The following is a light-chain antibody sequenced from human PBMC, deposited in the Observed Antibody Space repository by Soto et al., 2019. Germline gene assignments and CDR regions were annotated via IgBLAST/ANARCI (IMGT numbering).Light chain of an antibody. CDR3: SSYAGTNNPYV. J-gene: IGLJ1*01. CDR1: NSDVGAYNY. CDR2: EVT. Sequence: QSALTQPASVSGSPGQSITISCTGANSDVGAYNYVSWFQQHPGKAPKLMIYEVTNRPSGVSSRFSGSKSGNTASLTISGLQAEDEADYYCSSYAGTNNPYVFGTGTKLTVL. V-gene: IGLV2-14*01.